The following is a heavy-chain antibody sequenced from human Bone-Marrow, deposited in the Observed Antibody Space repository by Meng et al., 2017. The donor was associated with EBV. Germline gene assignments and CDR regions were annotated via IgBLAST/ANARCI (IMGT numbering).Heavy chain of an antibody. CDR2: MNPNSGNT. J-gene: IGHJ5*02. CDR1: GYTFTSYD. CDR3: ARGTYDRPVDP. Sequence: QGQVGQFGAEVKKPGASVKVSCKASGYTFTSYDIHWVRQATGQGLEWMGWMNPNSGNTGYAQKFQDRVTMTRNTSISTAYMELSSLRSEDTAVHYCARGTYDRPVDPWGQGTLVTVSS. V-gene: IGHV1-8*01. D-gene: IGHD3-16*01.